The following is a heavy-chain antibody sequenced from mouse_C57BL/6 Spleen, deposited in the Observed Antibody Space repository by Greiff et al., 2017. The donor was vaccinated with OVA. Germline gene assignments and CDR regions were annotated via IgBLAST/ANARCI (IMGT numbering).Heavy chain of an antibody. CDR2: IYPGDGDT. D-gene: IGHD1-1*01. V-gene: IGHV1-80*01. Sequence: QVQLQQSGAELVKPGASVKISCKASGYAFSSYWMNWVKQRPGKGLEWIGQIYPGDGDTNYNGKFKGKATLTADKSSSTAYMQLSSLTSEDSAVYFCARDYYGSGRYFDVWGTGTTVTVSS. CDR3: ARDYYGSGRYFDV. CDR1: GYAFSSYW. J-gene: IGHJ1*03.